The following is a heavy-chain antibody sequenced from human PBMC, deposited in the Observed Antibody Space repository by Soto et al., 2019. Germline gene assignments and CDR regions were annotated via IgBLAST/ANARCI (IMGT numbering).Heavy chain of an antibody. CDR2: ISSSSSTI. J-gene: IGHJ6*03. D-gene: IGHD6-6*01. CDR3: AREYSSSYYYYYYMDV. CDR1: GFTFSSYS. Sequence: EVQLVESGGGLVQPGGSLRLSCAASGFTFSSYSMNWVRQAPGKGLEWVSYISSSSSTIYYADSVKGRFTISRDNAKNSLYLQMNSLRAEDTAVYYCAREYSSSYYYYYYMDVWGKGTTVTVSS. V-gene: IGHV3-48*01.